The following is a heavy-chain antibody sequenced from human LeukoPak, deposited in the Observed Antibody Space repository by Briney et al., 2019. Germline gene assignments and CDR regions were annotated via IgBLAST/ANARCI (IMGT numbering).Heavy chain of an antibody. V-gene: IGHV2-26*01. CDR2: IFSNDEK. CDR1: GFSLSNARMG. D-gene: IGHD3-3*01. J-gene: IGHJ4*02. CDR3: ARMSDFWSGYYIHY. Sequence: ESGPTLVNPTETLTLTCTVSGFSLSNARMGVSWIRQPPVKALEWLAHIFSNDEKSYSTSLKSRLTISQDTSKSQVVLTMTNMDPVDTATYYCARMSDFWSGYYIHYWGQGTLVTVSS.